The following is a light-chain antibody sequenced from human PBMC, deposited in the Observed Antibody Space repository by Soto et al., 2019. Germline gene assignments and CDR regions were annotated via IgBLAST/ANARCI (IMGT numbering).Light chain of an antibody. V-gene: IGKV2-28*01. J-gene: IGKJ5*01. CDR1: QTLLHSSGNNY. CDR3: NQARHTPIT. CDR2: MNS. Sequence: DIVMTQSPLSLPVTPGEPASISCRSSQTLLHSSGNNYLDWYVQKPGQSPQLLMYMNSNPASGGPYGFGGRGSGTNFTHTISLVKAEDVGVYYCNQARHTPITCGQGTRLEIK.